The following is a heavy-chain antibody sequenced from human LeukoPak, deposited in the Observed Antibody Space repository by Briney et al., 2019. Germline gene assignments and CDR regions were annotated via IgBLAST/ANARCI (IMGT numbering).Heavy chain of an antibody. CDR1: GHILTELS. J-gene: IGHJ4*02. D-gene: IGHD2-21*01. CDR3: AIDLHLFRTRPDFDF. V-gene: IGHV1-24*01. CDR2: IDSEDADT. Sequence: GASVKVSCKVSGHILTELSMHWVRQASGQRLDCMGPIDSEDADTIYAHMFQGRVTMTEDTSTDTAYMELSSLRSEDTAVYYCAIDLHLFRTRPDFDFWGQGTLVTGSS.